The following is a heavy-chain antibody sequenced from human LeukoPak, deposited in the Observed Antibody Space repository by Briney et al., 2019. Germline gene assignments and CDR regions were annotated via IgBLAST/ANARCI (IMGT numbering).Heavy chain of an antibody. Sequence: GRSLRLSCAASGFTFSSYGMHWVRQAPGKGLEWVALISYDGGKKYYAGSVKGRFTISRDNSKNTVYLQMNSLRAEDTAVYYCAGTASNPPHFDYWGQGTLVTVSS. CDR2: ISYDGGKK. CDR3: AGTASNPPHFDY. V-gene: IGHV3-30*03. J-gene: IGHJ4*02. CDR1: GFTFSSYG. D-gene: IGHD4-11*01.